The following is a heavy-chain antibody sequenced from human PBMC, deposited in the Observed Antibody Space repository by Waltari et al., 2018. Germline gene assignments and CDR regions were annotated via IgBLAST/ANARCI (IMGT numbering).Heavy chain of an antibody. CDR2: INHSGST. D-gene: IGHD6-6*01. Sequence: QVQLQQWGAGLLKPSETLSLTCAVYGGSFSGYYWSWIRQPPGKGLEWIGEINHSGSTNYNPSLKSRVTISVDTSKNQFSLKLSSVTAADTAVYYCARGKVEGGSSPPYFDYWGQGTLVTVSS. CDR1: GGSFSGYY. V-gene: IGHV4-34*01. CDR3: ARGKVEGGSSPPYFDY. J-gene: IGHJ4*02.